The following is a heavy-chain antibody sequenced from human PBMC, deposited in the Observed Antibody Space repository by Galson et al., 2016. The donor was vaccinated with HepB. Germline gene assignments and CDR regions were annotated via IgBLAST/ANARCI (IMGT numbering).Heavy chain of an antibody. CDR3: AGSWT. J-gene: IGHJ5*02. CDR1: GFTFRRYD. D-gene: IGHD3-3*01. CDR2: ISGIGDKI. Sequence: SLRLSCAASGFTFRRYDMSWLRQAPGKGLEWVSDISGIGDKIKYADSVRGRFNISRDNSKNMLFLQMDSLRVEDTAVYYCAGSWTWGQGTLVTVSS. V-gene: IGHV3-23*01.